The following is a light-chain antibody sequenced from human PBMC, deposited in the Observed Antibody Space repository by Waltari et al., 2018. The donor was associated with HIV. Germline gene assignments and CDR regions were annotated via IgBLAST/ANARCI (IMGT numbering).Light chain of an antibody. CDR1: SSDGGGYNF. J-gene: IGLJ2*01. CDR3: CSYAGRHTVV. V-gene: IGLV2-11*01. CDR2: DVT. Sequence: QSALTQTRAVSGSPGRSVTISCTGNSSDGGGYNFVSWYQHHPGKAPKFIIYDVTSRPSGLPDLFSGSKSGNTASLTISGLQAEDEADYFCCSYAGRHTVVFGGGTKVTVL.